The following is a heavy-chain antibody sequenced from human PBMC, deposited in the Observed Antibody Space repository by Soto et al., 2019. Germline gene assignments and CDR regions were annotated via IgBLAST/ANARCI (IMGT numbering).Heavy chain of an antibody. V-gene: IGHV1-24*01. CDR2: FDPEDGET. CDR3: ATRVGDGYIGEADAFDI. D-gene: IGHD1-26*01. J-gene: IGHJ3*02. Sequence: ASVKVSCKVSGYTLTELSMHWVRQAPGKGLEWMGGFDPEDGETIYAQKFQGRVTMTEDTSTDTAYMELSSLRSEDTAVYYCATRVGDGYIGEADAFDIWGQGTMVTVSS. CDR1: GYTLTELS.